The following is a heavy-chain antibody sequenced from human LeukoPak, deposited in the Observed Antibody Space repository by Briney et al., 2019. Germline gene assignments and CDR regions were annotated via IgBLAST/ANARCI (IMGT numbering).Heavy chain of an antibody. Sequence: PSDTLSLTCAVSGYSISSSNWWGWIRQPPGKGLEWIGYIYYSGSTYYNPSLKSRVTISVDTSKNQFSLKLSSVTAADTAVYYCARGTHQPLGYSGYGVYWGQGTLVTVSS. CDR2: IYYSGST. D-gene: IGHD5-12*01. J-gene: IGHJ4*02. CDR1: GYSISSSNW. CDR3: ARGTHQPLGYSGYGVY. V-gene: IGHV4-28*01.